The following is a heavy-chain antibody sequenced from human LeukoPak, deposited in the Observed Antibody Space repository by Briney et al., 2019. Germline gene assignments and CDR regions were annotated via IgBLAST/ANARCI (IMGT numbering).Heavy chain of an antibody. CDR1: GFTFSNYA. CDR3: ARSYSYGSYFDY. D-gene: IGHD5-18*01. Sequence: PGGSLRLSCAASGFTFSNYAMNWVRQAPGKGLEYVSGIISSGGSTYYANSVKGRFTISRDESKNTLYLQMGGLRAEDMAVYYCARSYSYGSYFDYWGQGTLVTVSS. V-gene: IGHV3-64*01. J-gene: IGHJ4*02. CDR2: IISSGGST.